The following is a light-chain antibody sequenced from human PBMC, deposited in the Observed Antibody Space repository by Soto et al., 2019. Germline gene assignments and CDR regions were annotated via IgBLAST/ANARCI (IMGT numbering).Light chain of an antibody. CDR2: GGS. CDR1: QSVSGSK. V-gene: IGKV3D-15*01. CDR3: HQYNNFWT. J-gene: IGKJ1*01. Sequence: EIVLTQSPGPLSLSPGSRATLSCRASQSVSGSKLAWYQQRPGQAPRLLIYGGSSRATDIPARFSGSGSGTEYNLTISSLQSEDFGLYYCHQYNNFWTFGQGTKVEIK.